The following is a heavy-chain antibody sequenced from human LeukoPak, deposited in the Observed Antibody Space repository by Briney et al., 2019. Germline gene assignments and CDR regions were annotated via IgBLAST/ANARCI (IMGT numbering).Heavy chain of an antibody. CDR1: GYTFTSYY. CDR2: INPSGGST. Sequence: AASVKVSCKASGYTFTSYYMHWVRQAPGQGLEWMGIINPSGGSTSYAQKFQGRVTMTTDTSTSTAYMELRSLRSDDTAVYYCARVGVSPIEDWFDPWGQGTLVTVSS. V-gene: IGHV1-46*01. D-gene: IGHD2-21*01. J-gene: IGHJ5*02. CDR3: ARVGVSPIEDWFDP.